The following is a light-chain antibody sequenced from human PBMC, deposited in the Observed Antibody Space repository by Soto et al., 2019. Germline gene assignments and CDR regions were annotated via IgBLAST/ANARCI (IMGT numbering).Light chain of an antibody. V-gene: IGKV3-15*01. CDR1: QSVRSN. Sequence: EIVMTQSPATLSVSPGERATLSCRASQSVRSNLAWYQQKPGQAPRLLIDGASTRATGIPARFSGSGSGTEFTLTISSLQSEDFAVYYCQQYNTWPPTFGLGTKVEIK. J-gene: IGKJ1*01. CDR2: GAS. CDR3: QQYNTWPPT.